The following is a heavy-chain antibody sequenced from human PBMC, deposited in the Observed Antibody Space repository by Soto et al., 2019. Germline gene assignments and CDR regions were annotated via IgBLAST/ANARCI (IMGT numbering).Heavy chain of an antibody. CDR3: VRLTPVTTLPYDYYSMDV. V-gene: IGHV4-34*01. CDR1: GGSFSGYY. CDR2: INHSGST. Sequence: QVQLQQWGAGLLKPSETLSLTCAVYGGSFSGYYWSWIRQPPGKGLEWIGEINHSGSTNYSPSLKSRVTISVDTSKNQFSLDLSSVTAADTAVYYCVRLTPVTTLPYDYYSMDVWGKGTTVTVSS. D-gene: IGHD4-17*01. J-gene: IGHJ6*03.